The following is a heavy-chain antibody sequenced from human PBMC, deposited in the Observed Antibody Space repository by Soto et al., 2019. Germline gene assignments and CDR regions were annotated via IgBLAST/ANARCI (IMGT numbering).Heavy chain of an antibody. CDR2: INPGNGNT. V-gene: IGHV1-3*01. CDR3: ARDGGGP. CDR1: GYTFTSYG. J-gene: IGHJ5*02. D-gene: IGHD3-16*01. Sequence: ASVKVSCKASGYTFTSYGINWVRQAPGRGLEWMGWINPGNGNTKYSQQFQGRVTMTRDTSISTAYMELSRLRSDDTAVYYCARDGGGPWGQGTLVTVSS.